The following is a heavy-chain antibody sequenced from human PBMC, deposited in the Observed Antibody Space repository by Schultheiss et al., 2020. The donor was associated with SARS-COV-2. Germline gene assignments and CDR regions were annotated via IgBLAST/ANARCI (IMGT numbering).Heavy chain of an antibody. D-gene: IGHD4-23*01. J-gene: IGHJ6*02. Sequence: GGSLRLSCAASGFTFSDYYLSWVRQAPGKGLEWVSVIYSGGSTYYADSVKGRFTISRDNSKNTLYLQMNSLRAEDTAVYYCARAATVVKDYYYYGMDVWGQGTTVTVSS. V-gene: IGHV3-66*01. CDR3: ARAATVVKDYYYYGMDV. CDR1: GFTFSDYY. CDR2: IYSGGST.